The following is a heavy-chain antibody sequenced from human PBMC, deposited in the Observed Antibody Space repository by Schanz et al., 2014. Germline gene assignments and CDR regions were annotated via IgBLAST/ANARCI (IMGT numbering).Heavy chain of an antibody. CDR1: GFTFSDYY. CDR3: AKVAPAAAYLDS. Sequence: VQLLESGGGFVQPGGPLRLSCAASGFTFSDYYMTWIRQAPGKGLEWVSDFSDSGDSTHYADSVKGRFTISRDNAKNSLFLQMNSMSAEDTAVYYCAKVAPAAAYLDSWGLGTLVTVSS. D-gene: IGHD2-2*01. V-gene: IGHV3-11*01. J-gene: IGHJ4*02. CDR2: FSDSGDST.